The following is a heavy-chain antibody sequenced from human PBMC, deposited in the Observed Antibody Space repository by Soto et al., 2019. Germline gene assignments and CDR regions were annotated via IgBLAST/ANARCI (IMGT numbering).Heavy chain of an antibody. J-gene: IGHJ4*02. D-gene: IGHD4-17*01. CDR2: ISSSSSTI. V-gene: IGHV3-48*01. Sequence: GGSLRLSCAASGFTFSSYSMNWVRQAPGKGLEWVSYISSSSSTIYYADSVKGRFTISRDNAKNSLYLQMNSLRAEDTAVYYCARYMSSGHYEAFDYSGQGTLVTVST. CDR3: ARYMSSGHYEAFDY. CDR1: GFTFSSYS.